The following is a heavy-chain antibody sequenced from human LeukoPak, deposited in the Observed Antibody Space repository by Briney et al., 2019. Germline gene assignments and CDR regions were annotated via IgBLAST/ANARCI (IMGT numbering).Heavy chain of an antibody. CDR1: GFTFSGSG. V-gene: IGHV3-73*01. CDR3: TRHREVLAADSHYYYFDV. Sequence: PGGSLKLSCAASGFTFSGSGMHWVRQASGRGLEWLGRIRSESNRYATAYGTSVTGRFTISRDDSKSMSFLQMNGLKTEDTAVYYCTRHREVLAADSHYYYFDVWGKGTTVTVSS. CDR2: IRSESNRYAT. J-gene: IGHJ6*03. D-gene: IGHD2-8*02.